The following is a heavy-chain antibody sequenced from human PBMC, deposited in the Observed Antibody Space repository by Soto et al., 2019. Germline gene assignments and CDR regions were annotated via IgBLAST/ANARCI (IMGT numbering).Heavy chain of an antibody. CDR2: IYPGDSDT. CDR1: GYSFTSSW. V-gene: IGHV5-51*01. Sequence: PGESLKISCEGSGYSFTSSWIGWVRQMPGKGLEWMGIIYPGDSDTRYSPSFQGQVTISADKSISTAFLQWSSLKASDTAIYYCARLGYTYAPETPGHWGQGTLVTVSS. CDR3: ARLGYTYAPETPGH. D-gene: IGHD5-18*01. J-gene: IGHJ4*02.